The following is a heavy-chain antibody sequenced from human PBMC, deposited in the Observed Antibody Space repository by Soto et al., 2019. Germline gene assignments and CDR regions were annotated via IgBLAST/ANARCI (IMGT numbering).Heavy chain of an antibody. J-gene: IGHJ4*02. CDR3: ARNPAPSGWYDY. CDR1: GFTFSNYW. D-gene: IGHD6-19*01. Sequence: GSLRLSCAASGFTFSNYWVDWVRQVLGKGLMWVSRINSDGSSTVYADSVKGRFTISRDNAKSTLYLQMNSLTAEDTAVYYCARNPAPSGWYDYWGQGALVTVSS. V-gene: IGHV3-74*01. CDR2: INSDGSST.